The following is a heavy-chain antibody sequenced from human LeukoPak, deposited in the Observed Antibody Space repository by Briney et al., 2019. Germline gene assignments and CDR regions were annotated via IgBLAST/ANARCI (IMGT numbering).Heavy chain of an antibody. CDR1: GFTFGDYG. CDR3: SRDSHGDDALDI. V-gene: IGHV3-49*03. D-gene: IGHD2-21*02. J-gene: IGHJ3*02. CDR2: TRSKTYSGTP. Sequence: GESLRLSCTTSGFTFGDYGMSWFRQAPGKGLEWVGFTRSKTYSGTPEYAASVKGRVTISRDDSKSIAYLQINSLKTEDTAVYYCSRDSHGDDALDIWGQGTLVTVSS.